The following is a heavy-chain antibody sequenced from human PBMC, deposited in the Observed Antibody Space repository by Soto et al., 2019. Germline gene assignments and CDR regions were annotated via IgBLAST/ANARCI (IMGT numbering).Heavy chain of an antibody. Sequence: ASVKVSCKASGYTFTSYYMHWVRQAPGQGLEWMGIINPSGGSTSYAQKFQGRVTMTRDTSTSTVYMELSSLRSEDTAVYYCATYLEGYYYDSSGYPLGWGQGTLVT. D-gene: IGHD3-22*01. CDR2: INPSGGST. CDR1: GYTFTSYY. V-gene: IGHV1-46*01. J-gene: IGHJ4*02. CDR3: ATYLEGYYYDSSGYPLG.